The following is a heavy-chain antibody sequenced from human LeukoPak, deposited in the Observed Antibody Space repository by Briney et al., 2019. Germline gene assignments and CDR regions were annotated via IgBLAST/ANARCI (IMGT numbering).Heavy chain of an antibody. V-gene: IGHV4-59*08. CDR3: ARHGMTYYYFDY. CDR1: GGSISSYY. CDR2: IYYSGST. J-gene: IGHJ4*02. Sequence: SETLSLTCTVSGGSISSYYWSWIRQPPGEGLEWIGYIYYSGSTNYNPSLKGRVTISVDTSKNQFSLKLSSVTAADTAVYYCARHGMTYYYFDYWGQGTLVTVSS. D-gene: IGHD2-21*02.